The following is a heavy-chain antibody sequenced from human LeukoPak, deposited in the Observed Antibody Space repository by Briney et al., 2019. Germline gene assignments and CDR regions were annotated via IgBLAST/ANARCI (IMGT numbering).Heavy chain of an antibody. D-gene: IGHD1-26*01. V-gene: IGHV3-33*06. Sequence: GGSLRLSCAASGFTFSSYGMQWVRQAPGKGLEWVAVIWYDGSNKYYADSVKGRFTISRDNSKNTLYLQMNSLRAEDTAVYYCAKDRSRARGELRDWGQGTLVTVSS. J-gene: IGHJ4*02. CDR2: IWYDGSNK. CDR1: GFTFSSYG. CDR3: AKDRSRARGELRD.